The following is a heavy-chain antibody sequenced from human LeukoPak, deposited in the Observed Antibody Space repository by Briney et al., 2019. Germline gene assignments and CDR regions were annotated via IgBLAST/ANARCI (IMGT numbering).Heavy chain of an antibody. Sequence: RASVKVSCKASGYTFTGYYMHWVRQAPGQGLEWMGWINPNSGDTNYAQKFQGRVTMTRDTSISTAYMELSRLRSDDTAVYYCASGGVTTVTGGYYYYGMDVWGQGTTVTVSS. J-gene: IGHJ6*02. D-gene: IGHD4-17*01. CDR3: ASGGVTTVTGGYYYYGMDV. CDR2: INPNSGDT. CDR1: GYTFTGYY. V-gene: IGHV1-2*02.